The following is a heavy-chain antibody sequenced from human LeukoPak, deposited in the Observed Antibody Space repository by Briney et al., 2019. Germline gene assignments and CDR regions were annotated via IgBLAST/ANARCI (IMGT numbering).Heavy chain of an antibody. D-gene: IGHD2-15*01. J-gene: IGHJ4*02. CDR3: ARAAIQGYCSGGSCYGIFLGFDY. Sequence: PSQTLSLTCATSGDSVSSNSAAWNWIRQSPSRGLEWLGRTYYRSKWYNDYAVSVKSRITINPDTSKNQFSLQLNSVTPEDTAVYYCARAAIQGYCSGGSCYGIFLGFDYWGQGTLVTVSS. CDR2: TYYRSKWYN. V-gene: IGHV6-1*01. CDR1: GDSVSSNSAA.